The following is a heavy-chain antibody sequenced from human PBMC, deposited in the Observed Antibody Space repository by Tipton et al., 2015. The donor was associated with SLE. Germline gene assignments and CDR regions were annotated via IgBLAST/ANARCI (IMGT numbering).Heavy chain of an antibody. CDR2: IYHTGTT. J-gene: IGHJ4*02. CDR3: ARHFSGSYSFDY. Sequence: TLSLTCAVSDFSVSTGYYWGWIRQPPGKGLEWIATIYHTGTTYYNPSLKSRVSISVDMSKNQVSLKLSSVTAADTALYYCARHFSGSYSFDYWGQGKLVTVSS. CDR1: DFSVSTGYY. D-gene: IGHD1-26*01. V-gene: IGHV4-38-2*01.